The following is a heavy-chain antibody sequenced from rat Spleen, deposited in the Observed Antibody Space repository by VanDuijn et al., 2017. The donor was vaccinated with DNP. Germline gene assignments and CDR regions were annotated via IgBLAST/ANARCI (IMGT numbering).Heavy chain of an antibody. CDR3: ARPHYNNYVGFAY. D-gene: IGHD1-10*01. Sequence: EVQLVESGGGLVQPGRSLKLSCAASGFTFSDYYMAWVRQAPTKGLEWVASISYDGGTTSYRDSVKGRFTISRDNAKSTLYLQMNSLRSEDIATYYCARPHYNNYVGFAYWGQGTLVTVSS. J-gene: IGHJ3*01. CDR1: GFTFSDYY. CDR2: ISYDGGTT. V-gene: IGHV5-22*01.